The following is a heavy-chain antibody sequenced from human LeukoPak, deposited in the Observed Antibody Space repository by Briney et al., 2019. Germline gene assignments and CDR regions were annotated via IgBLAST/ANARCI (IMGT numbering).Heavy chain of an antibody. V-gene: IGHV4-59*01. D-gene: IGHD3-10*01. CDR3: ARDVFLDV. CDR2: IYYSGST. J-gene: IGHJ6*04. CDR1: GGSISSYY. Sequence: SEALSLTCTVSGGSISSYYWSWIRQPPGKGLEWIGYIYYSGSTNYNPSLKSRVTISVDTSKNQLSLKLSSVTAADTAVYYCARDVFLDVWGKGTTVTVSS.